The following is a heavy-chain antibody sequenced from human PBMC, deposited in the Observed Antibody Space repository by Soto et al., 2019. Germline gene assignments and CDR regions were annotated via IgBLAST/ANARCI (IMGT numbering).Heavy chain of an antibody. J-gene: IGHJ4*02. V-gene: IGHV3-23*01. CDR3: AKDRGGSYYRHFDY. CDR1: GFTFSIYA. CDR2: ISGSGGST. Sequence: EVQLLESGGGLVQPGGSLRLSCAASGFTFSIYAMSWVRQAPGKGLEWVSAISGSGGSTYYADSVKGRFHISRDNAKNTLYLQLNSLRAEDTAVYYGAKDRGGSYYRHFDYWGQGTLVTVSS. D-gene: IGHD1-26*01.